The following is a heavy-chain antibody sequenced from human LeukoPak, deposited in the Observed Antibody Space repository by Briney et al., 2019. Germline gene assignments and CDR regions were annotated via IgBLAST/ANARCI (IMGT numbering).Heavy chain of an antibody. CDR2: ISGSGSST. CDR3: SRDSLSSCGGDCYSGLDV. Sequence: GGSLRLSCAASGFTFSSYAMNWVRQAPGKGLEWVSVISGSGSSTYYADSVKGRFIISRDNAKNTLYLQMNSLRAEDTAVYYCSRDSLSSCGGDCYSGLDVWGQGTTVTVSS. J-gene: IGHJ6*02. D-gene: IGHD2-21*02. CDR1: GFTFSSYA. V-gene: IGHV3-23*01.